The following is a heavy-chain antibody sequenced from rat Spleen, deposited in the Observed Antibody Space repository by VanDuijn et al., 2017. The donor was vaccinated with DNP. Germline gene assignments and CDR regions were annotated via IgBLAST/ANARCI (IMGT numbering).Heavy chain of an antibody. J-gene: IGHJ4*01. Sequence: EVQLVESGGDLVQPGRSLKLSCVASGFTFNNYWMTWIRQVPGKGLEWVASITSGTGTTSYADAVKGRFMISRDDTKNTLSLQMNSLRSEDTATYYCTRDNYSSYMPYYYAMDAWGQGTSVTVSS. V-gene: IGHV5-31*01. CDR2: ITSGTGTT. CDR3: TRDNYSSYMPYYYAMDA. CDR1: GFTFNNYW. D-gene: IGHD1-2*01.